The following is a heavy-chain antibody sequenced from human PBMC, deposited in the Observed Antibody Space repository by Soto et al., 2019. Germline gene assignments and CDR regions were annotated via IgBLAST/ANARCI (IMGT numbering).Heavy chain of an antibody. V-gene: IGHV3-30*18. CDR2: ISYGEGTE. CDR1: GFDFSTYG. D-gene: IGHD6-6*01. Sequence: PVGSLRLSCAASGFDFSTYGLHWVRQAPGKGLEWVASISYGEGTEYYADSVKGRFIISRDNSKKMVYLQTDNLRPEDTAVYYCAKDSSILEAASGGWFDPWGQGTLVTVSS. CDR3: AKDSSILEAASGGWFDP. J-gene: IGHJ5*02.